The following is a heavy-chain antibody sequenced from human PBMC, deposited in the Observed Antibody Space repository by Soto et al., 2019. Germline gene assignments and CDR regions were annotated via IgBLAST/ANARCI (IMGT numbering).Heavy chain of an antibody. V-gene: IGHV3-49*04. CDR3: TKDRTIGGSNYYYYYGMDV. J-gene: IGHJ6*02. CDR2: IRDRAYGGTT. CDR1: GFTFRDYA. Sequence: GGSLRLSCTASGFTFRDYALSWVRQAPGKGLEWVSFIRDRAYGGTTEYAASVKGRFTISRDDSRSIAYLQMDSLKTEDTAVYYCTKDRTIGGSNYYYYYGMDVWGQGTTVTVSS.